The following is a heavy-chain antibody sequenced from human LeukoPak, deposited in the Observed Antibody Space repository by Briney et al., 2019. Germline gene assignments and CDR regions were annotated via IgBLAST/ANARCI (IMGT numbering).Heavy chain of an antibody. CDR1: GGSISSGGYY. Sequence: SQTLSLTCTVSGGSISSGGYYWSWIRQHPGKGPEWIGYIYYSGSTYYNPSLKSRVTISVDTSKNQFSLKLSSVTAADTAVYYCARSRPMTTVTTWHYYYMDVWGKGTTVTVSS. D-gene: IGHD4-17*01. CDR2: IYYSGST. J-gene: IGHJ6*03. V-gene: IGHV4-31*03. CDR3: ARSRPMTTVTTWHYYYMDV.